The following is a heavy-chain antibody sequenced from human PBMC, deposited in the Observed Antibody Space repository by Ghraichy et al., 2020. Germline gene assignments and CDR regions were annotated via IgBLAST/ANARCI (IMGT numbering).Heavy chain of an antibody. CDR2: ISYDGNKK. CDR1: GFTFSDYG. CDR3: AKDRNYYGSGYYYGMDV. V-gene: IGHV3-30*18. J-gene: IGHJ6*02. D-gene: IGHD3-10*01. Sequence: GESLNISCAASGFTFSDYGMHWVRQAPGKGLEWVAVISYDGNKKYYADSVKGRFTISRDNSTNTLYLQMNSLRAEDTAVYYCAKDRNYYGSGYYYGMDVWGQGTTVTVSS.